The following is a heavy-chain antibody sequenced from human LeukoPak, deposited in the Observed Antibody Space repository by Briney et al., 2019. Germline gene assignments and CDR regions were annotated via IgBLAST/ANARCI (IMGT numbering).Heavy chain of an antibody. CDR2: IIPIFGTA. D-gene: IGHD3-3*01. CDR3: ARGRLRFKWDDAFDI. J-gene: IGHJ3*02. Sequence: ASVKVSCKASGYTFTSYGISWVRQAPGQGLEWMGGIIPIFGTANYAQKFQGRVTITADESTSTAYMELSSLRSEDTAVYYCARGRLRFKWDDAFDIWGQGTMVTVSS. CDR1: GYTFTSYG. V-gene: IGHV1-69*13.